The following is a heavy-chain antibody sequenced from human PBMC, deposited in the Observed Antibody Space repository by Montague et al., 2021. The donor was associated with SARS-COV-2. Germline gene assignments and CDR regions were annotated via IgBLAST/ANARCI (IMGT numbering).Heavy chain of an antibody. D-gene: IGHD1-26*01. J-gene: IGHJ6*02. Sequence: SETLSLTCAVSGGSISSSSYYWGWIRQPPGKGLEWIGSIHYSGSTYYNPSLKSRVSISVDTPKNQFSLKLSPVTAADTAVYYCARLWDTVYYYYGMDVWGQGTTVTVSS. CDR3: ARLWDTVYYYYGMDV. CDR2: IHYSGST. V-gene: IGHV4-39*01. CDR1: GGSISSSSYY.